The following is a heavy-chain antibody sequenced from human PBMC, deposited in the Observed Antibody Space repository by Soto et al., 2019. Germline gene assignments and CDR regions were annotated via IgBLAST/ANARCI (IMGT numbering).Heavy chain of an antibody. Sequence: GASVKVSCKASGYTFTSYGISRVRQSPGQGLEWMGWINANNGNTNYAQKLQGRVTMTRDTSISTAYMELSRLRSDDTAVYYCARQRSYYFDYWGQGTLVTVSS. J-gene: IGHJ4*02. D-gene: IGHD6-25*01. CDR3: ARQRSYYFDY. CDR1: GYTFTSYG. CDR2: INANNGNT. V-gene: IGHV1-18*01.